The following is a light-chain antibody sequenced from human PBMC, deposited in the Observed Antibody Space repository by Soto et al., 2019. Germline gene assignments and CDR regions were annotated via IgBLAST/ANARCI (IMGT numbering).Light chain of an antibody. CDR1: SNDVGGYNY. J-gene: IGLJ2*01. CDR2: DVS. V-gene: IGLV2-14*03. CDR3: SSFSSNNTLVV. Sequence: QSALTQPASVSGSPGQSITISCTGTSNDVGGYNYVSWYQQHPGKAPKLMIYDVSNRPSGVSNRFSGSKSDNTASLTISGLQAEDEADYYCSSFSSNNTLVVFGGGTKLTV.